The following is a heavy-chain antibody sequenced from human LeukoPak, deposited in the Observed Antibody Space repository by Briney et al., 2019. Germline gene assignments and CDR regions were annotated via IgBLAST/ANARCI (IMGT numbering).Heavy chain of an antibody. CDR1: GYTFTRYY. D-gene: IGHD5-24*01. CDR3: ARGDGYESPLGY. Sequence: ASVKVSCKASGYTFTRYYVHWVRQAPGQGLEWMGLINPSGGSTSYAQKFQGRVSMTRDTSSSTVYMELSSLRSEDTAVYYCARGDGYESPLGYWGQGTLVTVSS. V-gene: IGHV1-46*01. CDR2: INPSGGST. J-gene: IGHJ4*02.